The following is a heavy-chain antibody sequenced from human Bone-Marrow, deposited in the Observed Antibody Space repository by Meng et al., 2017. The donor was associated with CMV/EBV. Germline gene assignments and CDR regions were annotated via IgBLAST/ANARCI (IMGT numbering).Heavy chain of an antibody. CDR1: GFTVSSNY. D-gene: IGHD1-14*01. J-gene: IGHJ4*02. Sequence: GGSLRLSCAASGFTVSSNYMSWVRQAPGKGLEWVSVIYSCGSTYYADSVKGRFTISRDNSKNTLYLQMNSLRAEDTAVYYCARDPIGIPFDYWGQGTLVTVSS. V-gene: IGHV3-66*03. CDR2: IYSCGST. CDR3: ARDPIGIPFDY.